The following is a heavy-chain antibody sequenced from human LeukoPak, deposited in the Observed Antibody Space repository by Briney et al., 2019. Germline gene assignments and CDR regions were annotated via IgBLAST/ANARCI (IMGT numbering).Heavy chain of an antibody. V-gene: IGHV4-30-4*01. CDR2: IYYSGST. CDR3: ASSPTYYYDSSGYYTSLPPHYFDY. CDR1: GGSISSGDYY. Sequence: SETLSLTCTVSGGSISSGDYYWSWIRQPPGKGLEWIGYIYYSGSTYYNPSLKSRVTIPVDTSKNQFSLKLSSVTAADTAVYYCASSPTYYYDSSGYYTSLPPHYFDYWGQGTLVTVSS. D-gene: IGHD3-22*01. J-gene: IGHJ4*02.